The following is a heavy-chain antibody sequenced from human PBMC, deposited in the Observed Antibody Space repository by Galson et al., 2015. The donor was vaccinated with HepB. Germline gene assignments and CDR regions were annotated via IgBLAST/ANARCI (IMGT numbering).Heavy chain of an antibody. CDR1: GYIFTSYG. D-gene: IGHD4-11*01. CDR2: VSTYNSNT. Sequence: ASGYIFTSYGITWVRQAPGQGLEWMGWVSTYNSNTKYAQKVQGRVTMTADTSTSTVYMELRSLRSDDTAVYYCARPLVTSNSDWFDPWGQGTLVTVSS. CDR3: ARPLVTSNSDWFDP. J-gene: IGHJ5*02. V-gene: IGHV1-18*01.